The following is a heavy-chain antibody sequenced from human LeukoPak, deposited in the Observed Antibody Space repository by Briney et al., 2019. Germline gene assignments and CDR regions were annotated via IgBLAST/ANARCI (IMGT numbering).Heavy chain of an antibody. D-gene: IGHD3-9*01. V-gene: IGHV4-4*07. CDR1: GGSISSYC. CDR2: IYSSGGT. J-gene: IGHJ4*02. Sequence: SSETLSLTCTVSGGSISSYCWSWIRQPAGKGLEWIGRIYSSGGTSYNPSLESRVTLSVDTSKNQVSLKLSSVTAAGTAVYYCARHVWLQPFDYWGQGTLVTVSS. CDR3: ARHVWLQPFDY.